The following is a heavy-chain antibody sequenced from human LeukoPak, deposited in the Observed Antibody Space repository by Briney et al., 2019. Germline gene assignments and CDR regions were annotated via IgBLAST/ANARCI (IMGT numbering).Heavy chain of an antibody. Sequence: PGGSLRLSCAASGFTFSSYSMNWVRQAPGKGLEWVSYISSSSSTIYYADSVKGRFTISRDNAKNSLYLQMNSMRAEDTAVYYCAKDASIEQLVPGTFDYWGQGTLVTVSS. D-gene: IGHD6-6*01. CDR2: ISSSSSTI. V-gene: IGHV3-48*01. J-gene: IGHJ4*02. CDR1: GFTFSSYS. CDR3: AKDASIEQLVPGTFDY.